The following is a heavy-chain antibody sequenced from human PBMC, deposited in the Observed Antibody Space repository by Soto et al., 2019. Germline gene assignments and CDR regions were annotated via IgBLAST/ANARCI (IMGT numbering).Heavy chain of an antibody. Sequence: PSDTLSLTCTGSGASISSYFWTWIRQPAGKGLDWIGRISTSGTTNYNPSLKSRVTMSVDTSKNHFSPNLSSVTAADTAVYYCAREAGPDRWFDPWGQGTLVTV. D-gene: IGHD6-19*01. J-gene: IGHJ5*02. CDR2: ISTSGTT. V-gene: IGHV4-4*07. CDR1: GASISSYF. CDR3: AREAGPDRWFDP.